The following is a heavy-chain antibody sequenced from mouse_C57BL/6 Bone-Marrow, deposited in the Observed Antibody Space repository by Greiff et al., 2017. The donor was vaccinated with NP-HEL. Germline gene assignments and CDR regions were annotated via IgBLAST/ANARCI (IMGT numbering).Heavy chain of an antibody. J-gene: IGHJ3*01. CDR2: IDPSDSNT. CDR1: GYTFTSYW. CDR3: ARSDYDGSSYDFAY. Sequence: VQLQQPGAELVMPGASVKLSCKASGYTFTSYWMHWVKQRPGQGLEWIGEIDPSDSNTNYNQKFKGKSTLTVDKSSSTAYMQLSSLTSEDSAVYYCARSDYDGSSYDFAYWGQGTLVTVSA. V-gene: IGHV1-69*01. D-gene: IGHD1-1*01.